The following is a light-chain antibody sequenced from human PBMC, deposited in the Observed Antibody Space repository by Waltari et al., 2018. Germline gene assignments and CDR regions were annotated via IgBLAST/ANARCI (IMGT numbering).Light chain of an antibody. Sequence: QSVLTQPPSVSGPPGPRVTIFCTGSSTNIGAGYDVHWYHQLPGTAPKLPIYDNRNRPSGVPDRFSGSKSGTSASLAITGLQAEDEADYYCQSYDSSLSRVFGTGTKVIVL. CDR2: DNR. V-gene: IGLV1-40*01. J-gene: IGLJ1*01. CDR3: QSYDSSLSRV. CDR1: STNIGAGYD.